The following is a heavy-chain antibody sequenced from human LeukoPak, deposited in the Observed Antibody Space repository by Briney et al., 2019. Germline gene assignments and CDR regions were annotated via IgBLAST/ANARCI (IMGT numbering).Heavy chain of an antibody. D-gene: IGHD5-18*01. J-gene: IGHJ3*02. CDR2: IRSDGNNK. Sequence: GGSLRLSCAASGFTFSRYVMHWVRQAPGKGLEWVAFIRSDGNNKYYADSAKGRFTISRDNSKNTLYLQMNSLRAEDTAVYYCARARSSYGYGDAFDIWGQGTMVTVSS. V-gene: IGHV3-30*02. CDR1: GFTFSRYV. CDR3: ARARSSYGYGDAFDI.